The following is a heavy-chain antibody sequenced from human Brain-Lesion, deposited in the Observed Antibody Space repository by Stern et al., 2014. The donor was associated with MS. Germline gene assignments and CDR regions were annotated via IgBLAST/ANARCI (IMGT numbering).Heavy chain of an antibody. J-gene: IGHJ4*02. Sequence: EVQLVESGGDLVQPGRSLRLSCAAFGFTFGDYAMHWVRQAPGTGLAWVAGISWNSGTIGYADSVKGRFTTSRDNAYSSLYLQMNSLRPEDTALYYCARDITGSSAYFAYWGQGTLVTVSS. CDR2: ISWNSGTI. CDR1: GFTFGDYA. V-gene: IGHV3-9*01. CDR3: ARDITGSSAYFAY. D-gene: IGHD1-14*01.